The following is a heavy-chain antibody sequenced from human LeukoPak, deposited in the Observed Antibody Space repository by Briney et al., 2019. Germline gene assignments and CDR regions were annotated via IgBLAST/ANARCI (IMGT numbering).Heavy chain of an antibody. J-gene: IGHJ4*02. Sequence: GGSLRLSCAASGFTFSSYWMHWVRQAPGKGLVWVSRINSDGSSTNYADSVKGRFTISRDNSKNTLYLQMSSLRAEDTAVYYCARDNYDSSGYYTPFDYWGQGTLVTVSS. D-gene: IGHD3-22*01. CDR3: ARDNYDSSGYYTPFDY. V-gene: IGHV3-74*01. CDR2: INSDGSST. CDR1: GFTFSSYW.